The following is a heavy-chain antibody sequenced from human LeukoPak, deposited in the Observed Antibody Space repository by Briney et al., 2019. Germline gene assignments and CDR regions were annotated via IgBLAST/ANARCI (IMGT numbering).Heavy chain of an antibody. CDR1: GFTFSTYS. CDR3: ARRAGAYSHPYDY. V-gene: IGHV3-53*01. D-gene: IGHD4/OR15-4a*01. J-gene: IGHJ4*02. CDR2: IYSDNT. Sequence: GGSLRLSCAASGFTFSTYSMSWVRQAPGKGLEWVSFIYSDNTHYSDSVKGRFTISRDNSKNTLYLQMNSLRAEDTAVYYCARRAGAYSHPYDYWGQGTLVTVSS.